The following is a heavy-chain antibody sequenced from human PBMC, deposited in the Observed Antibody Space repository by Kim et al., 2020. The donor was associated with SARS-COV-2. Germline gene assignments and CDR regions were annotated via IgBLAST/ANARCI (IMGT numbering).Heavy chain of an antibody. Sequence: GGATEYAASVKGKLTISRDDSRSIAYLQMNSLQNEDTAVYYCSRGLYDYWGQGTLVTVSS. V-gene: IGHV3-49*02. D-gene: IGHD3-10*01. J-gene: IGHJ4*02. CDR3: SRGLYDY. CDR2: GGAT.